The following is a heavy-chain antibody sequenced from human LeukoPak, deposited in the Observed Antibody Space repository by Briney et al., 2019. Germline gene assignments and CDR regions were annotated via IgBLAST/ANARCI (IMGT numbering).Heavy chain of an antibody. CDR1: GYTFTSYD. J-gene: IGHJ4*02. Sequence: ASVKVSCKASGYTFTSYDINWVRQATGQGLEWMGWMNPNSGNIGYAQKFQGRVTMTRNTSISTAYMELSSLRSEDTAVYYCARVLSDYGGNSVVYWGQGTLVTVSS. V-gene: IGHV1-8*01. CDR2: MNPNSGNI. D-gene: IGHD4-23*01. CDR3: ARVLSDYGGNSVVY.